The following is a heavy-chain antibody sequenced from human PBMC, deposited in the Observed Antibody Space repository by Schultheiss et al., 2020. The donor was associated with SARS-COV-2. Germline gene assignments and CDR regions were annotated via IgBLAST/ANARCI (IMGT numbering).Heavy chain of an antibody. CDR3: EKALTEITMIVVVISPYFDY. CDR2: IGTAGDP. V-gene: IGHV3-13*05. D-gene: IGHD3-22*01. CDR1: GFTFSSYD. Sequence: GGSLRLSCAASGFTFSSYDMHWVRQATGKGLEWVSAIGTAGDPYYPGAVKGRFTISRDNSKNTLYLQMNSQRAEDTAVYYCEKALTEITMIVVVISPYFDYWGQGTMVTVSS. J-gene: IGHJ4*02.